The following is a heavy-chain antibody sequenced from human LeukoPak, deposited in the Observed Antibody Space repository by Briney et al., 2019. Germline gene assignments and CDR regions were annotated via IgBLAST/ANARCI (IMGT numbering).Heavy chain of an antibody. Sequence: SETLSLTCAVYGGSFSGYYWSWIRQPPGKGLEWIGEINHSGSTNYNPSLKSRATISVDTSKNQFSLKLSSVTAADTAVYYCARRGYYGDSFDYWGQGTLVTVSS. CDR3: ARRGYYGDSFDY. D-gene: IGHD4-17*01. V-gene: IGHV4-34*01. CDR1: GGSFSGYY. CDR2: INHSGST. J-gene: IGHJ4*02.